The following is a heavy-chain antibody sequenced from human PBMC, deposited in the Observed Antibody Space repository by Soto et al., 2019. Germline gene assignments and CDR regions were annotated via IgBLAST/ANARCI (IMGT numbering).Heavy chain of an antibody. V-gene: IGHV1-69*02. CDR3: ARVFWYAGDYVVGWFDP. D-gene: IGHD4-17*01. Sequence: SVKVSCKASGGTFSSYTISWVRQAPGQGLEWMGRIIPILGIANYAQKFQGRVTITADKSTSTAYMELSSLRSEDTAVYYCARVFWYAGDYVVGWFDPWGKGTLVTVS. J-gene: IGHJ5*02. CDR1: GGTFSSYT. CDR2: IIPILGIA.